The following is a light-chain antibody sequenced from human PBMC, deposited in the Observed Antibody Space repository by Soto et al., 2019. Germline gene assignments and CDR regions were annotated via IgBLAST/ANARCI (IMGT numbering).Light chain of an antibody. Sequence: VVLTQSPATLSLSPGDRATLSCRASRHVYINALGWYQQKPGRTPTLLIYGASTRATDIPDRFSATGSGTDFSLTISRVEPEDSAVYYCQQYDASPLTFGPGTRLEI. J-gene: IGKJ3*01. V-gene: IGKV3-20*01. CDR1: RHVYINA. CDR3: QQYDASPLT. CDR2: GAS.